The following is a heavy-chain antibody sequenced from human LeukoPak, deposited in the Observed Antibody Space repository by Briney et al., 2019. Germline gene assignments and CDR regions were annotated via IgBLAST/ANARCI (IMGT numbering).Heavy chain of an antibody. Sequence: GGSLRLSCAASGFTFSSYGMSWVRQVPGKGLEWVSAISSSGGSTYYADSVKGRFTISRDNSKNTLYLQMNSLRAEDTAVYYCAKERAIRYFDWLANNYYYYYYMDVWGKGTTVTISS. J-gene: IGHJ6*03. CDR2: ISSSGGST. CDR3: AKERAIRYFDWLANNYYYYYYMDV. D-gene: IGHD3-9*01. V-gene: IGHV3-23*01. CDR1: GFTFSSYG.